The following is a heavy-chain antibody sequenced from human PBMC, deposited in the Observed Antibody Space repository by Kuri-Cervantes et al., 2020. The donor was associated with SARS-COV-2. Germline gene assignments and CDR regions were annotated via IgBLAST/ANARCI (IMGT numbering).Heavy chain of an antibody. CDR2: INAGNGNT. D-gene: IGHD2-2*01. CDR1: GYTFTSYA. Sequence: ASVKVSCKASGYTFTSYAMHWVRQAPGQRLEWMGWINAGNGNTKYSQKFQGRVTITRDTSASTAYMELSSLRSEDTAVYYCARDHAYCSSTSCQCYYYGMDVWGQGTTVTVSS. J-gene: IGHJ6*02. V-gene: IGHV1-3*01. CDR3: ARDHAYCSSTSCQCYYYGMDV.